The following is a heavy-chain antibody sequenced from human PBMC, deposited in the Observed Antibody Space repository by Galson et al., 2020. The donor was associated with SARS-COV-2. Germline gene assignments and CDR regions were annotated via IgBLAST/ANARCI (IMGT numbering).Heavy chain of an antibody. D-gene: IGHD1-1*01. CDR2: IEHSGFT. V-gene: IGHV4-34*01. J-gene: IGHJ3*02. Sequence: SQTLSLTCAVYGGPFSGFYWSWIRQPPGKGLEWIAEIEHSGFTNSNPSLKTRVTISLDTSKKQFTLTLGSVTAADTAVYYFACETLDGHNQADAFDIWGQGRMVTFSS. CDR1: GGPFSGFY. CDR3: ACETLDGHNQADAFDI.